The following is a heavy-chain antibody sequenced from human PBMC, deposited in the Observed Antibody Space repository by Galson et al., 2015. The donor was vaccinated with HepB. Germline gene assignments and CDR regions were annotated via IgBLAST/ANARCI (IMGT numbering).Heavy chain of an antibody. Sequence: SLRLSCAASGFTFSSYNMNWVRQAPGKGLEWVSSISSSSSYKYYADSVKGRFTISRDNAKNSLYLQMNSLRAEDTATYYCARDPPLGTPFDYWGQGTLVTVSS. CDR2: ISSSSSYK. CDR1: GFTFSSYN. D-gene: IGHD7-27*01. V-gene: IGHV3-21*01. CDR3: ARDPPLGTPFDY. J-gene: IGHJ4*02.